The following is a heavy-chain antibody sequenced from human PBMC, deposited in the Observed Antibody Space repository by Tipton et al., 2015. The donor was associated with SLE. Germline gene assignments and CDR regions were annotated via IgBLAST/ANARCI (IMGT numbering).Heavy chain of an antibody. V-gene: IGHV4-34*01. J-gene: IGHJ4*02. CDR1: GGSFSGYH. Sequence: LRLSCAVYGGSFSGYHWIWIRQPPGQGLEWIGEIADTGSPTYNPSLKSRVTISLDTSKSQFSRILNSLTAADTAVYYCARGPFQRWPPGAYWGQGTLVTVSS. CDR2: IADTGSP. CDR3: ARGPFQRWPPGAY. D-gene: IGHD6-19*01.